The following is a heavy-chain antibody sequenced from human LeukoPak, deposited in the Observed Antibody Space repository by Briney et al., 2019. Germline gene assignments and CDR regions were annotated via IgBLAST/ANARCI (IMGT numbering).Heavy chain of an antibody. D-gene: IGHD3-3*01. CDR2: IRYDGSNK. J-gene: IGHJ3*02. V-gene: IGHV3-30*02. CDR1: GFTFSSYG. Sequence: GGSLRLSCAASGFTFSSYGMHWVRQAPGKGLEWVAFIRYDGSNKYYADSVKGRFTISRDNSKNTLYLQMNSLRAEDTAVYYCAKDYYDFWSGYYLDAFDIWGQGTMVTVSS. CDR3: AKDYYDFWSGYYLDAFDI.